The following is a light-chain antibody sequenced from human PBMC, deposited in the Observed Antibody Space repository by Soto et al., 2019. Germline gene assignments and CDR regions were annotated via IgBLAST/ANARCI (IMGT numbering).Light chain of an antibody. CDR1: SSDVGGYNY. J-gene: IGLJ1*01. V-gene: IGLV2-14*03. Sequence: QSVLTQPASVSGSPGQSITISCTGTSSDVGGYNYVYWYQQHPGKVPKLMIYDVTNRPSGVSNRFSGSKSGNTASLTISGLQAKDEADYYCNSYTSSSTYVFGTGTKVTVL. CDR2: DVT. CDR3: NSYTSSSTYV.